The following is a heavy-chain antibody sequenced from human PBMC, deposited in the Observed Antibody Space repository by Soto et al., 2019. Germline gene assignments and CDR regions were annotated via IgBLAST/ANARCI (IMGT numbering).Heavy chain of an antibody. CDR1: GFTFSSYS. V-gene: IGHV3-21*03. CDR3: ARDDGLSSTNVKAFDI. J-gene: IGHJ3*02. Sequence: GGSLRLSCAASGFTFSSYSMNWVRQAPGKGLEWVSSISSSSSYTYYADSVKGRFTISRDNAKKLLYLQMDSLRAEDTAVYYCARDDGLSSTNVKAFDIWGQGTKVTVSS. D-gene: IGHD2-2*01. CDR2: ISSSSSYT.